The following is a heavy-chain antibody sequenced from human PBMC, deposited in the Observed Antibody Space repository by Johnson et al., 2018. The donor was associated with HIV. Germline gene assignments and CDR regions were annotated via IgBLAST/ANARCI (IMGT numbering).Heavy chain of an antibody. D-gene: IGHD2-15*01. CDR1: GFTFRTYT. J-gene: IGHJ3*02. V-gene: IGHV3-30*04. Sequence: QVQLVESGGGVVQPGRSLRLSCAASGFTFRTYTMHWVRQAPGKGLEWVAVISYDGSNKYYADSVKGRFTISRDNSKNTLYLQMNSLRAEDTAVYYCAKDSLLGYCSGGSCYDDDAFDIWGQGTMVTVSS. CDR3: AKDSLLGYCSGGSCYDDDAFDI. CDR2: ISYDGSNK.